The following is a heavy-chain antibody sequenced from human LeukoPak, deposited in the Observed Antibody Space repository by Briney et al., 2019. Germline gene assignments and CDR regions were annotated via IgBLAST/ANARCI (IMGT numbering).Heavy chain of an antibody. V-gene: IGHV3-23*01. D-gene: IGHD2-2*01. CDR2: IGGSGGAI. CDR3: AKDRHAPGRYCSSITCFPFDS. CDR1: GFTFSRYA. J-gene: IGHJ5*01. Sequence: GGSLRLSCGASGFTFSRYAMSWVRQAPGKGLQWVSEIGGSGGAIYYADSVKGRFTISRDNSKSTLYLQMNSLRAEDTAVYYCAKDRHAPGRYCSSITCFPFDSWGQGTLVTVSS.